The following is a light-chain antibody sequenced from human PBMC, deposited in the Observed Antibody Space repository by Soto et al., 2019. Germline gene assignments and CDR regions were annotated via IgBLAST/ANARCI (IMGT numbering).Light chain of an antibody. Sequence: EIVLTQSPGTLSLSPGERATLSCRASQSVSSNYLAWYQQKPGQAPRLLMYGASTRATGIPVRFSGSGSGTDFTLTISRIDPEDFALYYYQQYDSLYTFGQGTQLEIK. V-gene: IGKV3-20*01. CDR1: QSVSSNY. CDR3: QQYDSLYT. CDR2: GAS. J-gene: IGKJ2*01.